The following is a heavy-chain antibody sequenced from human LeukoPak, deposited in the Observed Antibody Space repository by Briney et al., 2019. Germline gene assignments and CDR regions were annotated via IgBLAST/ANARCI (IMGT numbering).Heavy chain of an antibody. Sequence: SVKVSCKASGGTFSSYAISWVRQAPGQGLEWMGGIIPIFGTANYAQKFQGRVTITADESTSTAYMELSSLRSEDTAVYYCAGSYCSGGSCLSEFDYWGQGTLVTVSS. D-gene: IGHD2-15*01. J-gene: IGHJ4*02. CDR3: AGSYCSGGSCLSEFDY. CDR1: GGTFSSYA. V-gene: IGHV1-69*13. CDR2: IIPIFGTA.